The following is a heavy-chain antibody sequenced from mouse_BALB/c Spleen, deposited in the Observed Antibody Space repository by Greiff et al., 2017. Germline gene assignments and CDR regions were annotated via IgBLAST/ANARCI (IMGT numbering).Heavy chain of an antibody. V-gene: IGHV7-3*02. J-gene: IGHJ3*01. CDR2: IRNKANGYTT. CDR3: ARDMGDYADFAY. D-gene: IGHD2-4*01. CDR1: GFTFTDYY. Sequence: EVKLMESGGGLVQPGGSLRLSCATSGFTFTDYYMSWVRQPPGKALEWLGFIRNKANGYTTEYSASVKGRFTISRDNSQSILYLQMNTLRAEDSATYYCARDMGDYADFAYWGQGTLVTVSA.